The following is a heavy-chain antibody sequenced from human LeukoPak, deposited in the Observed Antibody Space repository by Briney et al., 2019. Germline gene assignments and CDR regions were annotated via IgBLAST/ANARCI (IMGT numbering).Heavy chain of an antibody. CDR3: AREVASSLNYFDY. D-gene: IGHD2-15*01. Sequence: SETLSLTCSVSGGSISSYYWSWIRQPPGKGLEWIGYIYYSGSTYYNPSLKSRVTISVDTSKNQFSLKLSSVTAADTAVYYCAREVASSLNYFDYWGQGTLVTVSS. CDR1: GGSISSYY. J-gene: IGHJ4*02. CDR2: IYYSGST. V-gene: IGHV4-59*06.